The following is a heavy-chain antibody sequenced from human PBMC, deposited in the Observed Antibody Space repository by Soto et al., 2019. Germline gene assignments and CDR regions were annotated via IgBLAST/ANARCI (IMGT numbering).Heavy chain of an antibody. J-gene: IGHJ4*02. CDR3: AKGWDVKYFDH. CDR1: GASLLSSY. CDR2: IFSSGRT. Sequence: VQLQESGPGLVKPSETLSLSCDVSGASLLSSYWSWVRQPAGKGLEWIGHIFSSGRTSYNPSLKSRVNMSKDTPNHKFSLSLNSVTAADTAVYYCAKGWDVKYFDHWGQGARVTVSS. V-gene: IGHV4-4*07. D-gene: IGHD1-26*01.